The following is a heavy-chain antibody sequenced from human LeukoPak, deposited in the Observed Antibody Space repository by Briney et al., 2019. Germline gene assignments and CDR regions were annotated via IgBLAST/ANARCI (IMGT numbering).Heavy chain of an antibody. CDR2: ISSSSSTI. CDR1: GFTFSSYS. Sequence: PGGSLRLSCAASGFTFSSYSMNWVRQASGKGLEWVSCISSSSSTIYYADSVKGRFTISRDNAKKSLYLQMNSLRAEDTALYYCAKVLLIYDSSGNYFDYWGQGTLVTVSS. D-gene: IGHD3-22*01. J-gene: IGHJ4*02. V-gene: IGHV3-48*04. CDR3: AKVLLIYDSSGNYFDY.